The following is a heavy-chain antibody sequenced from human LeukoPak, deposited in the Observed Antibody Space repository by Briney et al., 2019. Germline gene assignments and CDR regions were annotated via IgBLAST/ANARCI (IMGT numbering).Heavy chain of an antibody. J-gene: IGHJ4*02. Sequence: SETLSLTCAVYGGSFSDYYWSWIRQPPGKGLEWIGEINHSGSTNYNPSLKSRVTISVDTSKNQFSLKLSSVTAADTAVYYCARDSDTAMVGLDYWGQGTLVTVSS. V-gene: IGHV4-34*01. D-gene: IGHD5-18*01. CDR1: GGSFSDYY. CDR2: INHSGST. CDR3: ARDSDTAMVGLDY.